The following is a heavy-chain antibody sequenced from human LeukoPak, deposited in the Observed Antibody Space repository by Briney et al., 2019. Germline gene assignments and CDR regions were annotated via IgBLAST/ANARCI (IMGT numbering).Heavy chain of an antibody. D-gene: IGHD2-2*01. Sequence: SVTVSCKGSGYNFHRYGVNWVRQAPGQGLEWVGWISTYNGNTFYAQKFEGRVSMTTDTSTNTVYMDLRSLRSDDTAVYYCARDLEHCRNIICSNSAYWGQGTLVTVSS. CDR2: ISTYNGNT. V-gene: IGHV1-18*04. J-gene: IGHJ4*02. CDR1: GYNFHRYG. CDR3: ARDLEHCRNIICSNSAY.